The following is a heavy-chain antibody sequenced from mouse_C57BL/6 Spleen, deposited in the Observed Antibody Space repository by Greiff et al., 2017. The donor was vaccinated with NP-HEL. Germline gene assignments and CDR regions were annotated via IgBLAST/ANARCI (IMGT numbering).Heavy chain of an antibody. CDR3: ARKGNYVGSAMDY. CDR1: GFTFSSYG. CDR2: ISSGGSYT. J-gene: IGHJ4*01. V-gene: IGHV5-6*01. D-gene: IGHD2-1*01. Sequence: EVQLVESGGDLVKPGGSLKLSCAASGFTFSSYGMSWVRQTPDKRLEWVATISSGGSYTYYPDSVKGLFTISRDNAKNTLYLQMSSLKSEDTAMYYCARKGNYVGSAMDYWGQGTSVTVSS.